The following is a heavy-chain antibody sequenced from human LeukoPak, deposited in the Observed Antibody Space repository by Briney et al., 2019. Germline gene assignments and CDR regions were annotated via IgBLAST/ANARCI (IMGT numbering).Heavy chain of an antibody. CDR1: GFTFSSYW. V-gene: IGHV3-7*01. D-gene: IGHD3-3*01. CDR2: IKQDGSEK. CDR3: ARDPISPVSGSWFLEWLFGY. Sequence: GGSLRLSCAASGFTFSSYWMSWVRQAPGKGLGWVANIKQDGSEKYYVDSVKGRFTISRDNAKNSLYLQMNSLRAEDTAVYYCARDPISPVSGSWFLEWLFGYWGQGTLVTVSS. J-gene: IGHJ4*02.